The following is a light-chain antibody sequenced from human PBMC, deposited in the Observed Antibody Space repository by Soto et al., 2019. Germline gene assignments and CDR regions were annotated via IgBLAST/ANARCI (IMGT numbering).Light chain of an antibody. CDR3: SSLYV. CDR1: SSDVGGYDY. Sequence: QSVLTQPASVSGSPGQSITISCTGTSSDVGGYDYVSWYQHHPGKAPKLMIYDVSNRPSGVSNRFSGSKSGNTASLTISGLQAEDEADYTSSSLYVFGTGTKVTVL. J-gene: IGLJ1*01. V-gene: IGLV2-14*03. CDR2: DVS.